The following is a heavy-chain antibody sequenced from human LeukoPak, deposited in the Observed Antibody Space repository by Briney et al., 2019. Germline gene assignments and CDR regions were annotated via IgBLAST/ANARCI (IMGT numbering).Heavy chain of an antibody. J-gene: IGHJ4*02. V-gene: IGHV3-11*05. CDR2: ISSRSTYT. D-gene: IGHD7-27*01. CDR1: GYIFSDYN. Sequence: GGSLGLSFAASGYIFSDYNINWIRQAPGKGLEWVSYISSRSTYTNYADSVKGRFTISRDSAKNSLYLQMNSLRAEDTAVYYCAREGPRNYFDYWGQGTLVTVSS. CDR3: AREGPRNYFDY.